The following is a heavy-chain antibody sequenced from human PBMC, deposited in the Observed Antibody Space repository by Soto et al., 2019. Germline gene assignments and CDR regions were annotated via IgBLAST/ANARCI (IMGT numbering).Heavy chain of an antibody. J-gene: IGHJ4*02. D-gene: IGHD6-6*01. Sequence: PGGSLRLSCAASGFTFSSYAMHWVRQAPGKGLEWVSSISSSSSYIYSADSVKGRFTISTDNAKNSLYLQMNSLRAEDTAVYYCVRERQLVYGYWGQGTLVTVSS. CDR2: ISSSSSYI. CDR1: GFTFSSYA. V-gene: IGHV3-21*01. CDR3: VRERQLVYGY.